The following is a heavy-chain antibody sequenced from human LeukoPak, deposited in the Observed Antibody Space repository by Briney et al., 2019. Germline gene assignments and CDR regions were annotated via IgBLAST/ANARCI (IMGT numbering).Heavy chain of an antibody. Sequence: GGSLRLSCAASGFTFSSYAMSWVRQAPGKGLEWVSAISGSGGSTYYADSVKGRFTISRDNSKNTLYLQMNSLRAEDTAVYYCAKSYGSWSYYIYWFAPWGQGTLVIVSS. CDR1: GFTFSSYA. V-gene: IGHV3-23*01. J-gene: IGHJ5*02. D-gene: IGHD3-10*01. CDR2: ISGSGGST. CDR3: AKSYGSWSYYIYWFAP.